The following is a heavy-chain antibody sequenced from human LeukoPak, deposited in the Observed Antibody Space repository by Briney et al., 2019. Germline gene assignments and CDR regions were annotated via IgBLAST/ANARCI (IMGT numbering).Heavy chain of an antibody. J-gene: IGHJ3*02. CDR2: IYSGGNT. CDR3: ARILPKDFAFDI. V-gene: IGHV3-53*01. Sequence: GGSLRLSCAASGFTVSSNFMSWVRQAPGKGLEWVSVIYSGGNTYYAVSVQDRFTISRDNSKNTLYLQMNNLRAEDTAMYYCARILPKDFAFDIWGQGTMVTVSS. CDR1: GFTVSSNF.